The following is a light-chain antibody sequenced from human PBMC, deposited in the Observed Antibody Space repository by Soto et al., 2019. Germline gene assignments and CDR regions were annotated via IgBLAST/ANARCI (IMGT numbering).Light chain of an antibody. CDR1: SSNIGAGYD. V-gene: IGLV1-40*01. J-gene: IGLJ1*01. Sequence: QPVLTQPPSVSGAPGQGVIISCTGSSSNIGAGYDVQWYQQLPGTAPKLLIYGNTNRPSGVPDRFSGSKSGTSASLAITGLQAEDEADYYCQSYDSSLSTHYVFGTGTKVTVL. CDR3: QSYDSSLSTHYV. CDR2: GNT.